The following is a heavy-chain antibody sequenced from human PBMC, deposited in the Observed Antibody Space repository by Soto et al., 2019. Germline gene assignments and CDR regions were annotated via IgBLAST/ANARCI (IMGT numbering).Heavy chain of an antibody. CDR3: AKGKDCTRSSCYPGDYYYGLDV. D-gene: IGHD2-2*01. V-gene: IGHV3-23*01. J-gene: IGHJ6*02. Sequence: PGGSLRLSCVASGFTFRNFATIWVRQAPGKGLEWVSGISGTGATTYSADSVKGRFTISRDNSGNTLHLQMNSLRAEDTAVYYCAKGKDCTRSSCYPGDYYYGLDVWGQGTTVTAP. CDR1: GFTFRNFA. CDR2: ISGTGATT.